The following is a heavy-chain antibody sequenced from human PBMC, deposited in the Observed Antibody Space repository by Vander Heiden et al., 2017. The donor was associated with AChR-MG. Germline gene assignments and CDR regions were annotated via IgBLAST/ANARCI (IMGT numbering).Heavy chain of an antibody. CDR3: ASRPNYVGTGIDY. J-gene: IGHJ4*02. D-gene: IGHD4-4*01. CDR1: GFTFSSDA. V-gene: IGHV3-23*01. Sequence: VQLLESGGGLVQPGGSLRLSRAASGFTFSSDARSWVRQAPGKGLEWGSAISGSGGSTYYADSVKGRFTISRDNSKNTLYLQRNSLRAEDTAVYYCASRPNYVGTGIDYWGQGTLVTVSS. CDR2: ISGSGGST.